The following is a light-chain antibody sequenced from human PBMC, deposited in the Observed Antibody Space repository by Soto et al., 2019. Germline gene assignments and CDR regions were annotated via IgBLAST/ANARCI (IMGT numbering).Light chain of an antibody. Sequence: QPVLTQPPSVSAAPRQRVIVTCSGSDSNIGDNAVNWYQQLPGKAPKLLIYYDDLLPSGVSDRFSGSKSGTSASLAISRLQSEDEADYYCAAWDDSLNGVVFGGGTKLTVL. V-gene: IGLV1-36*01. CDR3: AAWDDSLNGVV. CDR1: DSNIGDNA. J-gene: IGLJ2*01. CDR2: YDD.